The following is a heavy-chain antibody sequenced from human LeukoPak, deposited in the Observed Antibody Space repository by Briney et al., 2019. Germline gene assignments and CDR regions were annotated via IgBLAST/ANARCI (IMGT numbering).Heavy chain of an antibody. CDR2: IKSKTDGGTT. Sequence: GGSLRLSCAASGFTFSDAWMSWVRQAPGKGLEWVGRIKSKTDGGTTDYAAPVKGRFTISRDDSKNTLYLQMNSLKTEDTAVYYCTTASSPYASDIWGQGTMVTVSS. CDR1: GFTFSDAW. CDR3: TTASSPYASDI. J-gene: IGHJ3*02. V-gene: IGHV3-15*01.